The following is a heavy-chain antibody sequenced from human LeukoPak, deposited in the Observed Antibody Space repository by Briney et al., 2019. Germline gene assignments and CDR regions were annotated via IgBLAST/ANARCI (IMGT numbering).Heavy chain of an antibody. CDR1: GGSISSYY. V-gene: IGHV4-59*01. CDR3: ARGVTSPLDAFDI. D-gene: IGHD1-26*01. Sequence: SETLSLTCTVSGGSISSYYWIWMRQPPGKGLEWIGYLYNTGSTNYNPSLKSRLTISVDMSKSQLSLKLSSVTAADTVVYYCARGVTSPLDAFDIWGQGTMVTVSS. J-gene: IGHJ3*02. CDR2: LYNTGST.